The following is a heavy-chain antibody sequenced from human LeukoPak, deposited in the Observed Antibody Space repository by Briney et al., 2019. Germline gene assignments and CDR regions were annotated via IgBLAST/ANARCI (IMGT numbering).Heavy chain of an antibody. CDR2: ISSSSSYI. Sequence: GGSLRLSCAASGFTFSSYSMNWVRQAPGKGLEWASSISSSSSYIYYADSVKGRFTISRDNAKNSLYLQMNSLRAEDTAVYYCARDLSSSWQSFDYWGQGTLVTVSS. D-gene: IGHD6-13*01. CDR1: GFTFSSYS. V-gene: IGHV3-21*01. J-gene: IGHJ4*02. CDR3: ARDLSSSWQSFDY.